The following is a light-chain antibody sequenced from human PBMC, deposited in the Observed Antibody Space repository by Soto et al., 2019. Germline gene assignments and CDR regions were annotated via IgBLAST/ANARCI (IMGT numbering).Light chain of an antibody. CDR3: QQSFGTPLT. J-gene: IGKJ4*01. V-gene: IGKV1-39*01. CDR2: TAS. CDR1: QNIKKY. Sequence: DIQMTQSPSPLSASVGDRVTITCRASQNIKKYLNWYQQKPGKAPNLLIYTASSLQVGLPSRFSGSGSGTDFTLTISSLQPEDSATYYCQQSFGTPLTFGGATKVDIK.